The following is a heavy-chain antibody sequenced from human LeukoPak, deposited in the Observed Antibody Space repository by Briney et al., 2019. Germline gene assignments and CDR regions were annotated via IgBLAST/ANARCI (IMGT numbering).Heavy chain of an antibody. J-gene: IGHJ4*02. V-gene: IGHV3-15*01. Sequence: PRGSLRLSCAASGFTFSNAWMSWVRQAPGKGLEWVGHIKSKTDGGTTDYAAPVKGRLTISRDDSKNTLYLQMNSLKTEDTAVYYCTTLRSIATDYWGQGTLVTVSS. CDR2: IKSKTDGGTT. CDR1: GFTFSNAW. CDR3: TTLRSIATDY. D-gene: IGHD2-2*01.